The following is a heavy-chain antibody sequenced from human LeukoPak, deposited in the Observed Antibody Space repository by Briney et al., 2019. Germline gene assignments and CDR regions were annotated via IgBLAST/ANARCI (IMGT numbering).Heavy chain of an antibody. Sequence: GGSLRLSCAASGFTFSGFGMHWVRQAPGKGLEWVAFIRYDGSSEYYADSVKGRFTISRDNSKNTVYLKMNSLRGEGSAVYYCAKGLRLVVNPPDAFDIWGQGTMVTVSS. D-gene: IGHD2-15*01. CDR3: AKGLRLVVNPPDAFDI. CDR1: GFTFSGFG. J-gene: IGHJ3*02. V-gene: IGHV3-30*02. CDR2: IRYDGSSE.